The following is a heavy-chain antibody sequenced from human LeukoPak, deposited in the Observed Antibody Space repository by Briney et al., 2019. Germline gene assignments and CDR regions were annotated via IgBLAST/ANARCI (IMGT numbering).Heavy chain of an antibody. V-gene: IGHV4-34*01. CDR2: INHGGST. CDR3: ARARYYGSGSYYRLDY. Sequence: PSETLSLTCAVYGGSFSGYYWSWIRQPPGKGLEWIGEINHGGSTNYNPSLKSRVTISVDTSKNQFSLKLSSVTAADTAVYYCARARYYGSGSYYRLDYWGQGTLVTVSS. D-gene: IGHD3-10*01. J-gene: IGHJ4*02. CDR1: GGSFSGYY.